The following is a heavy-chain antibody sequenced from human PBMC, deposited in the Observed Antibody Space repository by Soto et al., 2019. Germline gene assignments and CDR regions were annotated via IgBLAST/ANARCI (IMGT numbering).Heavy chain of an antibody. CDR2: FHYSEST. Sequence: SETLSLTCTVSGGSISSGPYSWGWIRQPPGEGLEWIGTFHYSESTYYNPSLESRVTISVDTSKNQFSLKVTSVTVADTAVYYCARLRGYCSSTRCYGEYGMDVWGQGTTVTVSS. V-gene: IGHV4-39*01. CDR1: GGSISSGPYS. CDR3: ARLRGYCSSTRCYGEYGMDV. J-gene: IGHJ6*02. D-gene: IGHD2-2*01.